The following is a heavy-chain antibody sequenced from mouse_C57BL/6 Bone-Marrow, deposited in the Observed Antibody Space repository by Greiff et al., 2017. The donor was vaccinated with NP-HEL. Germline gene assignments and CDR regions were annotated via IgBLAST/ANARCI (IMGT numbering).Heavy chain of an antibody. CDR1: GFTFSDYY. J-gene: IGHJ4*01. CDR3: ARGGGYDYDDLYYAMDY. D-gene: IGHD2-4*01. CDR2: ISNGGGST. Sequence: EVKLVESGGGLVQPGGSLKLSCAASGFTFSDYYMYWVRQTPEKRLEWVAYISNGGGSTYYPDTVKGRFTISRDNAKNTLYLQMSRLKSEDTAMYDCARGGGYDYDDLYYAMDYWGQGTSVTVSS. V-gene: IGHV5-12*01.